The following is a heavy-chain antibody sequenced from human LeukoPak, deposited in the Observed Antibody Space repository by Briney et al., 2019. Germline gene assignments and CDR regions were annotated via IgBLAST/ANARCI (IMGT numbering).Heavy chain of an antibody. CDR1: GGSISSYY. CDR2: IYYSGST. D-gene: IGHD6-19*01. Sequence: SETLSLTCTVSGGSISSYYWSWIRQPPGKGLEWIGYIYYSGSTNYNPSLKSRVTISVDTSKNQFSLKLSSVTAADTAVYYCARGSGWYNYCYGMDVWGQGTTVTVSS. CDR3: ARGSGWYNYCYGMDV. J-gene: IGHJ6*02. V-gene: IGHV4-59*08.